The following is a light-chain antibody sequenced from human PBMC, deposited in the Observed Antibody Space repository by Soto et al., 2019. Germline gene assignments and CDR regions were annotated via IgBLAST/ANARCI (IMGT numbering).Light chain of an antibody. V-gene: IGLV2-14*03. CDR2: DVS. CDR1: SSDVGGYNY. CDR3: CSYTSSSTPWV. Sequence: QSVLPQPASVSGSPGQSITISCTGTSSDVGGYNYVSWYQQHPGKAPKLMIYDVSDRPSGVSNRFSASKSGNTASLTISGLQAEDEADYYCCSYTSSSTPWVFGTGTRSPS. J-gene: IGLJ1*01.